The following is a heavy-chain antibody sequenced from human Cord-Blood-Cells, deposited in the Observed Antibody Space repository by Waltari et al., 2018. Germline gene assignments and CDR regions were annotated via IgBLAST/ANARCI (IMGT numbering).Heavy chain of an antibody. D-gene: IGHD6-19*01. J-gene: IGHJ3*02. CDR3: ARSGYSSGWFDAFDI. CDR2: IYTSGST. Sequence: QVQLQESGPGLVKPSETLSLTCTVSGGSISSYYWSWIRQPAGKGLEWIGRIYTSGSTNYHPSLKSRVTMSVETSKNQFSLKLSSVTAADTAVYYCARSGYSSGWFDAFDIWGQGTMVTVSS. V-gene: IGHV4-4*07. CDR1: GGSISSYY.